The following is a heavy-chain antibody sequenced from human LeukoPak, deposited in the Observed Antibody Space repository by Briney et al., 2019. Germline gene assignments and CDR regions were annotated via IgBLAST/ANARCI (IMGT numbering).Heavy chain of an antibody. CDR2: INWNGGST. Sequence: GGSLRLSCAASGFSFDDYGMTWVRQAPGKGLEWVSGINWNGGSTGYADSVKGRFTISRDNAKNSLYLQMNSLRAEDTALYYCARDWFYSSSYYFDYWGQGTLVTVSS. D-gene: IGHD6-6*01. CDR3: ARDWFYSSSYYFDY. CDR1: GFSFDDYG. V-gene: IGHV3-20*04. J-gene: IGHJ4*02.